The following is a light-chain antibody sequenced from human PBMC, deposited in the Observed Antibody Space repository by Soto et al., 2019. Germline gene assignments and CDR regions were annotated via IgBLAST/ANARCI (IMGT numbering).Light chain of an antibody. Sequence: EIVLTQSPGTLSLSPGERATLSCRASRSLTSSYLAWYQQKPGQAPRLLIYGASSRATGIPDRFSGSGSGTDFTLTISRLEPEDFAVYYCQQDETSPPSYTFGQGTKLEIK. V-gene: IGKV3-20*01. CDR3: QQDETSPPSYT. CDR1: RSLTSSY. J-gene: IGKJ2*01. CDR2: GAS.